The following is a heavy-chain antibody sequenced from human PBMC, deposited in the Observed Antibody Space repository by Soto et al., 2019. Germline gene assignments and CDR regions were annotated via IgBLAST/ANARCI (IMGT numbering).Heavy chain of an antibody. Sequence: SETLSLTCTVSGGSISSSSYYWGWIRQPPGKGLEWIGSIYYSGSTYYNPSLKSRVTISVDTSKNQFSLKLSSVTAADTAVYYCARFEWELYGVDYWGQGTLVTVS. CDR1: GGSISSSSYY. CDR2: IYYSGST. CDR3: ARFEWELYGVDY. D-gene: IGHD1-26*01. J-gene: IGHJ4*02. V-gene: IGHV4-39*01.